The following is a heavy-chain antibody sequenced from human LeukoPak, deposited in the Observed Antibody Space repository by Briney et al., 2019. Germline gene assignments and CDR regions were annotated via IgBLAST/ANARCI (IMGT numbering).Heavy chain of an antibody. J-gene: IGHJ5*02. CDR2: ISAYNGNT. CDR3: ARGSAGFRSYGSGSYGSLDP. D-gene: IGHD3-10*01. V-gene: IGHV1-18*01. Sequence: ASVKVSCKASGYTFTSYGISWVRQAPGQGLEWMGWISAYNGNTNYAQKFRGRVTITADKSTSTAYMELSSLRSEDTAVYYCARGSAGFRSYGSGSYGSLDPWGQGTLVTVSS. CDR1: GYTFTSYG.